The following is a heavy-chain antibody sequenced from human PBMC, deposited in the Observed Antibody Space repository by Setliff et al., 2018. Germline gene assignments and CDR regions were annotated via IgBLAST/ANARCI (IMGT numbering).Heavy chain of an antibody. V-gene: IGHV4-30-4*08. J-gene: IGHJ3*01. CDR3: AREVGTSTSSDAFDV. D-gene: IGHD1-26*01. Sequence: SETLSLTCTVSGDSISSGDYFWSWIRQPPGKGLEWIAYTYHSGSAYYNPSLKGRVTMSVDTSKNQFSLHLTSVTAADTAVYYCAREVGTSTSSDAFDVWGQGMMVTVSS. CDR2: TYHSGSA. CDR1: GDSISSGDYF.